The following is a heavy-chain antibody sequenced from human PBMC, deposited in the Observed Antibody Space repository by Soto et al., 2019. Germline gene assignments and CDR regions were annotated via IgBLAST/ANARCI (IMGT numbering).Heavy chain of an antibody. D-gene: IGHD3-16*02. CDR3: ARGPRSYDYVWGSYRPFDY. CDR2: INHSGST. CDR1: GGSFSGYY. V-gene: IGHV4-34*01. Sequence: LSLTCAVYGGSFSGYYWSWIRQPPGKGLEWIGEINHSGSTNYNPSLKSRVTISVDTSKNQFSLKLSSVTAADTAVYYCARGPRSYDYVWGSYRPFDYWGQGTLVTVSS. J-gene: IGHJ4*02.